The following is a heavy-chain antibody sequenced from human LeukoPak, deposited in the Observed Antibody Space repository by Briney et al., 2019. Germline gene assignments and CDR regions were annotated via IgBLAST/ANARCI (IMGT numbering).Heavy chain of an antibody. D-gene: IGHD6-13*01. CDR1: GFTFSNYA. CDR3: AQDLSCASSCGSYFDY. Sequence: GGSLRLSCAASGFTFSNYAMSWVRQAPGKGLEWVSAISGTGGRTFYADSVQGRFTVSRDNSKNTLHLQMSSLRAEDTAVYYCAQDLSCASSCGSYFDYCGQGSLVTASS. J-gene: IGHJ4*02. V-gene: IGHV3-23*01. CDR2: ISGTGGRT.